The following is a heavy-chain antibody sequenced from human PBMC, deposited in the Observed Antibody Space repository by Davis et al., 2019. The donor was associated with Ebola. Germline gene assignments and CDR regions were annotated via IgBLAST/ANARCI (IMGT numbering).Heavy chain of an antibody. CDR1: GFTFSSYA. CDR3: ARGLRYFDWSLLGY. V-gene: IGHV3-30-3*01. Sequence: PGGSLRLSCAASGFTFSSYAMHWVRQAPGKGLEWVAVISYDGSNKYYADSVKGRFTISRDNSKNTLYLQMNSLRAEDTAVYYCARGLRYFDWSLLGYWGQGTLVTVSS. J-gene: IGHJ4*02. CDR2: ISYDGSNK. D-gene: IGHD3-9*01.